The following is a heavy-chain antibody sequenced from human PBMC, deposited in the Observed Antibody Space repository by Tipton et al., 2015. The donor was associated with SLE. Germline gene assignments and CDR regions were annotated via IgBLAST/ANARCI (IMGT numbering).Heavy chain of an antibody. CDR2: IYNSGIT. D-gene: IGHD1-1*01. J-gene: IGHJ4*02. V-gene: IGHV4-61*02. CDR1: GDSFSSGSSS. Sequence: TLSLTCTVSGDSFSSGSSSWNWVRQPAGKGLEWIGLIYNSGITNYNPSLQSRVTLSVDMSKNQFSLRLSSVTAADTGVYYCARHFPRQVNDLYFFDYWGQGTLVTVSS. CDR3: ARHFPRQVNDLYFFDY.